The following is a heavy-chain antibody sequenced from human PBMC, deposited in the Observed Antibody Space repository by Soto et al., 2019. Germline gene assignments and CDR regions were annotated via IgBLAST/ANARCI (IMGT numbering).Heavy chain of an antibody. Sequence: SETLSLTCTVSGDSINTRSYYWGWIRQPPGKGLEWIGSVYYSGSTYHNPSLKSRVSISVDTSQSQFSLRLISVTAADTAVYYCARDRWLRYFDYWGQGTLVTVSS. CDR1: GDSINTRSYY. V-gene: IGHV4-39*02. CDR2: VYYSGST. CDR3: ARDRWLRYFDY. D-gene: IGHD5-12*01. J-gene: IGHJ4*02.